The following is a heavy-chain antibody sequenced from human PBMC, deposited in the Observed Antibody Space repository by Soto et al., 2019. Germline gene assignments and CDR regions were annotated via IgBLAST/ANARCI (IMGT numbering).Heavy chain of an antibody. CDR3: ASSVAKYYYYGMDV. CDR1: VGTFSSYA. Sequence: QVQLVQSGAEVKKPGSSVKVSCKASVGTFSSYAISWVRQAPGQGLEWMGGIIPIFGTANYAQKFQGRVTITADESTSTAYMELSSLRSEDTAVYYCASSVAKYYYYGMDVWGKGPTVTVSS. V-gene: IGHV1-69*12. CDR2: IIPIFGTA. J-gene: IGHJ6*04. D-gene: IGHD5-12*01.